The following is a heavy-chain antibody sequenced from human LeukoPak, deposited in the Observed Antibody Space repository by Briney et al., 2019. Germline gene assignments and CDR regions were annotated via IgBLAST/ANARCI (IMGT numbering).Heavy chain of an antibody. J-gene: IGHJ4*02. CDR2: IYCSGST. D-gene: IGHD2-15*01. CDR3: ARDLGYCSGGSCYSAGYFDY. V-gene: IGHV4-59*01. Sequence: PSETLSLTCTVSGGSISSYYWSWIRQPPGKGLEWIGYIYCSGSTNYNPSLKSRVTISVDTSKNQFSLKLSSVTAADTAVYYCARDLGYCSGGSCYSAGYFDYWGQGTLVTVSS. CDR1: GGSISSYY.